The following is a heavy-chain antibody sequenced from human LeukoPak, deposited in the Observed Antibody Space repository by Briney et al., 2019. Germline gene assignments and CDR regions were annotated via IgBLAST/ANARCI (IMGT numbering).Heavy chain of an antibody. Sequence: SETLSLTCAVYGGSFSGYYWSWIRQPPGKGLEWIGEINHSGSTNYNPSLKSRVTISVDTSKNQFSLKLSSVTAADTAVYYCARDPIRYSSGWYASPGGYYYYGMDVWGKGTTVTVSS. CDR3: ARDPIRYSSGWYASPGGYYYYGMDV. V-gene: IGHV4-34*01. CDR1: GGSFSGYY. CDR2: INHSGST. D-gene: IGHD6-19*01. J-gene: IGHJ6*04.